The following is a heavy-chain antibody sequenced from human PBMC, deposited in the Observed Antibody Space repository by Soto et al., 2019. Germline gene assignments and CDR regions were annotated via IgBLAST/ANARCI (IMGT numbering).Heavy chain of an antibody. CDR2: FDPEDGET. CDR3: ATAGYCSSTSCSEPNWFDP. J-gene: IGHJ5*02. Sequence: GASVKVSCKVSGYTLTELSMHWVRQAPGKGLEWMGGFDPEDGETIYAQKFQGRVTMTEDTSTDTAYMELSSLRSEDTAVYYCATAGYCSSTSCSEPNWFDPWGQGTLVTSPQ. V-gene: IGHV1-24*01. CDR1: GYTLTELS. D-gene: IGHD2-2*01.